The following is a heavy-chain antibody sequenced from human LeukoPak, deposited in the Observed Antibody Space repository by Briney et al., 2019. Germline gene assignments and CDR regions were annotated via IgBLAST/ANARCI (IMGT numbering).Heavy chain of an antibody. V-gene: IGHV3-11*01. Sequence: GGSLRLSCEASGFTFSDYYMGWIRQVPGKGLEWVSYISSSTSNIYYADSVKGRFAISRDNYKNLLFLQMTSLRADDTAVYYCASLYYYDSIDYWGQGTLVTVSS. CDR2: ISSSTSNI. J-gene: IGHJ4*02. CDR1: GFTFSDYY. CDR3: ASLYYYDSIDY. D-gene: IGHD3-22*01.